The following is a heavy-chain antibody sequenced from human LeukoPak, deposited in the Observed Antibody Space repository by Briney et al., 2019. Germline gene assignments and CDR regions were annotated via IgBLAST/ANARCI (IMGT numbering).Heavy chain of an antibody. V-gene: IGHV4-34*01. J-gene: IGHJ4*02. CDR1: GGSFSGYY. CDR3: ASGPRSQGSEFDY. Sequence: PSETLSLTCAVYGGSFSGYYGSWIRQPPGKGLEWIGEINHSGSTNYNPSLKSRVTISVDTSKNQFSLKLSSVTAADTAVYYCASGPRSQGSEFDYWSQRTLVTVSS. CDR2: INHSGST. D-gene: IGHD1-14*01.